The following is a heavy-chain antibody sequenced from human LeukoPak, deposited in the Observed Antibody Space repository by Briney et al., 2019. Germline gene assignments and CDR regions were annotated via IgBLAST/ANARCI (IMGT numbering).Heavy chain of an antibody. Sequence: ESGPTLVKPTETLTLTCTFSGLSLSTSGVGVGWIRQPPGKALEWLALIYWNDDKRYKPSLKSRLTITKDTSKNQVVLTMTNMDPVDTATYYCVSGIAVASPPSFQHWGQGTLVTVSS. CDR3: VSGIAVASPPSFQH. D-gene: IGHD6-19*01. CDR1: GLSLSTSGVG. J-gene: IGHJ1*01. V-gene: IGHV2-5*01. CDR2: IYWNDDK.